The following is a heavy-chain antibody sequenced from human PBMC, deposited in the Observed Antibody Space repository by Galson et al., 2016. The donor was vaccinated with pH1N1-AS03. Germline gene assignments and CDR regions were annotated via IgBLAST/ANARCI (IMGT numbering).Heavy chain of an antibody. Sequence: ETLSLTCSVAGVSIRGYYWNWIRQTPGGGLEWIGYIYNSGSTDFNPSLKSRVTMSMDTSKNQFSLNLSSVTAADTAVYYCARAGQRHRVGDYWGHGTLVTVSS. CDR3: ARAGQRHRVGDY. CDR1: GVSIRGYY. CDR2: IYNSGST. D-gene: IGHD6-25*01. V-gene: IGHV4-59*12. J-gene: IGHJ4*01.